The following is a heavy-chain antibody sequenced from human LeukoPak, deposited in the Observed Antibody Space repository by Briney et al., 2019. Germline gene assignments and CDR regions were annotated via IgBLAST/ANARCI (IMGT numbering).Heavy chain of an antibody. CDR3: VRALGYCSSGSCYYYDY. CDR1: GYRFSSYW. Sequence: KPGESLKVSCKGSGYRFSSYWIGWARQMPGKGLEWMGIIYPGDSETRYSPSFQGQVTISADKSISTAYLQWSSLKASDTAMYYCVRALGYCSSGSCYYYDYWGQGTLVTVSS. D-gene: IGHD2-15*01. V-gene: IGHV5-51*01. CDR2: IYPGDSET. J-gene: IGHJ4*02.